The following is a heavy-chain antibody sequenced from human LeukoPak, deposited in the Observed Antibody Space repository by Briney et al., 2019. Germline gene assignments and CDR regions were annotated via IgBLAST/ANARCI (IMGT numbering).Heavy chain of an antibody. CDR3: ARDPNSIAAAGTGDY. J-gene: IGHJ4*02. V-gene: IGHV4-30-4*01. CDR1: GGSVSSGSYY. CDR2: IYYSGST. Sequence: SETLSLTCTVSGGSVSSGSYYWSWIRQPPGKGLEWIGYIYYSGSTYYNPSLKSRVTISVDTSKNQFSLKLSSVTAADTAVYYCARDPNSIAAAGTGDYWGQGTLVTVSS. D-gene: IGHD6-13*01.